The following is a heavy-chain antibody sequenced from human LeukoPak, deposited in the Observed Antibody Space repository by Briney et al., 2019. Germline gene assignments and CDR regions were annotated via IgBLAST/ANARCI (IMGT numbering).Heavy chain of an antibody. CDR2: ISSSGSTI. J-gene: IGHJ6*02. CDR3: ASLQDSYSSSWYWDYYYGMDV. CDR1: GFTFSDYY. D-gene: IGHD6-13*01. V-gene: IGHV3-11*01. Sequence: GGSLRLSCAASGFTFSDYYMSWIRQAQGKGLEWVSYISSSGSTIYYADSVKGRFTISRDNAKNSLYLQMNSLRAEDTAVYYCASLQDSYSSSWYWDYYYGMDVWGQGTTVTVSS.